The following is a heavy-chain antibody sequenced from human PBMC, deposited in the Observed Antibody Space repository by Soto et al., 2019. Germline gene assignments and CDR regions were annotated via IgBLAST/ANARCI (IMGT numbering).Heavy chain of an antibody. V-gene: IGHV3-15*01. J-gene: IGHJ3*02. D-gene: IGHD3-22*01. CDR3: TTGGITMILAAHNGFGI. Sequence: GGSLRLSCAASGFTFSNAWMSWVRQAPGKGLEWVGRIKSKTDGGTTDYAAPVKGRFTISRDDSKNTLYLQMNSMKTEDTHVYYFTTGGITMILAAHNGFGIWGQGTMVTVSS. CDR2: IKSKTDGGTT. CDR1: GFTFSNAW.